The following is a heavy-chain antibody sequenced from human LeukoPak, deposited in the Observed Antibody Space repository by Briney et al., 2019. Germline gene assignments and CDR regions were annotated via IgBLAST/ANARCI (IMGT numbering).Heavy chain of an antibody. CDR3: ARGIAVAAAQLDY. CDR2: INPSGGST. V-gene: IGHV1-46*01. CDR1: GYTFTSYG. J-gene: IGHJ4*02. Sequence: ASVKVPCKASGYTFTSYGISWVRQAPGQGLEWMGIINPSGGSTSYAQKFQGRVTMTRDTSTSTVYMELSSLRSEDTAVYYCARGIAVAAAQLDYWGQGTLVTVSS. D-gene: IGHD6-19*01.